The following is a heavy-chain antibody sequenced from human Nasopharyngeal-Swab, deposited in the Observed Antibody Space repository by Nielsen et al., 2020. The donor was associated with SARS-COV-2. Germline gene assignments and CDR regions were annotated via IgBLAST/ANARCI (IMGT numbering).Heavy chain of an antibody. D-gene: IGHD3-22*01. Sequence: SLKISCAASGFTFDDYAIHWVRQAPGRGLEWVSGISWDSGNIGYADSVKGRFTISRDNAKNSLYLQMNSLRAEDTALYYCARSISDASGYRPLLDWGQGTLVIVSS. CDR3: ARSISDASGYRPLLD. CDR2: ISWDSGNI. V-gene: IGHV3-9*01. CDR1: GFTFDDYA. J-gene: IGHJ4*02.